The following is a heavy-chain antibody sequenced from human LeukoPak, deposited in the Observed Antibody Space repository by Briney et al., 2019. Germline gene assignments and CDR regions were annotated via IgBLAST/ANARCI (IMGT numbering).Heavy chain of an antibody. Sequence: GGSLRLSCAASGFTFSSYAMHWVRQAPGKGLEWVAVISYDGSNKYYADYVKGLFTISRDNSKNTLYLQMSSLRAEDTAVYYCARGIATGIDFFDPWGQGTLVTVSS. J-gene: IGHJ5*02. CDR1: GFTFSSYA. D-gene: IGHD6-13*01. V-gene: IGHV3-30-3*01. CDR3: ARGIATGIDFFDP. CDR2: ISYDGSNK.